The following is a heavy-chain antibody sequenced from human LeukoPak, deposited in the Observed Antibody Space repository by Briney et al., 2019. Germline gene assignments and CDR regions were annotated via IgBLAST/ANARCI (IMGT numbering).Heavy chain of an antibody. CDR2: INWNGGST. V-gene: IGHV3-20*04. Sequence: PGGSLRLSCAASGFTFDDYGMSWVRQAPGKGLEWVSGINWNGGSTGYADSVKGRFTISRDNAKNSLYLQMNSLRAEDTAVYYCARDAASHRRWLQLEEYFDYWGQGTLVTVSS. J-gene: IGHJ4*02. CDR3: ARDAASHRRWLQLEEYFDY. CDR1: GFTFDDYG. D-gene: IGHD5-24*01.